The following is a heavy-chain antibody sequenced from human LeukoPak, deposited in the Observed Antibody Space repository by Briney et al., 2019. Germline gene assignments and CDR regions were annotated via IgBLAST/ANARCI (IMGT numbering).Heavy chain of an antibody. D-gene: IGHD1-7*01. CDR1: GDSFSRNTYS. V-gene: IGHV4-39*07. Sequence: PSETLSLTCTVSGDSFSRNTYSWGWIRQPLGKGLERIGSIYYTGRTSYNPSLKSRVTISVDTSKNQFSLKLSSVTAADTAVYYCARDKLQDFLDYWGQGTLVTVSS. J-gene: IGHJ4*02. CDR3: ARDKLQDFLDY. CDR2: IYYTGRT.